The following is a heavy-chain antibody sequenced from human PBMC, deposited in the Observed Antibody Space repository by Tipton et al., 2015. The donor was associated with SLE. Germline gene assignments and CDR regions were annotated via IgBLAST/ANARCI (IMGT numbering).Heavy chain of an antibody. V-gene: IGHV4-34*01. CDR2: INHTGST. D-gene: IGHD1-7*01. CDR3: ARVHDWHFYFDY. CDR1: GGSFNGYY. J-gene: IGHJ4*02. Sequence: LRLSCAVYGGSFNGYYWSWIRQPPGKGLEWIGEINHTGSTNYNPSLKSRVTMSVDTSKNQFSLKLSSVTAADTALYYCARVHDWHFYFDYWGQGTLVTVSS.